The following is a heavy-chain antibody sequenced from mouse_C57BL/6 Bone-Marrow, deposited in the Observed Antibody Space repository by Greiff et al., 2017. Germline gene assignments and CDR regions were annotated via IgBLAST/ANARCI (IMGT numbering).Heavy chain of an antibody. CDR3: ARFHYYGSSDYFDY. D-gene: IGHD1-1*01. CDR2: IYPSDSET. J-gene: IGHJ2*01. Sequence: VQLQQPGAELVRPGSSVKLSCKASGYTFTSYWMDWVKQRPGQGLEWIGNIYPSDSETHYNQKFKDKATLTVDKSSSTAYMQLSSLTSEDSAVYYCARFHYYGSSDYFDYWGQGTTRTVAS. V-gene: IGHV1-61*01. CDR1: GYTFTSYW.